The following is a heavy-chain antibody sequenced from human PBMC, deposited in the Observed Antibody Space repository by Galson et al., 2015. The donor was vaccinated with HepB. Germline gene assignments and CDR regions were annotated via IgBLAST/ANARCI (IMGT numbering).Heavy chain of an antibody. Sequence: SLRLSCAASGFTFNNHAMSWVRQTPEKGLEWVSAISGRGGSTYYADSVKGRFTVSRDNSRNTLYLEMNSLRAEDTAVYFCAKGATGDFGYYYYMDVWGKGTTVAVSS. CDR3: AKGATGDFGYYYYMDV. CDR1: GFTFNNHA. V-gene: IGHV3-23*01. D-gene: IGHD2-21*02. CDR2: ISGRGGST. J-gene: IGHJ6*03.